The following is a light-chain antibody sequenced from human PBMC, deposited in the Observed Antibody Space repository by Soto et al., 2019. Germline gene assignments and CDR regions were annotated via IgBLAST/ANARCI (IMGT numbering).Light chain of an antibody. CDR1: QSISNW. J-gene: IGKJ1*01. CDR2: HAS. V-gene: IGKV1-5*01. CDR3: QHYNSYS. Sequence: DIQMTQSPSTLPASVGDRVTITFRASQSISNWLAWSQQKPGTAPKGLTYHASNLHSGVPSRFRGSGSGTEFTLTISRTQPDDLATDYCQHYNSYSVGKETKVE.